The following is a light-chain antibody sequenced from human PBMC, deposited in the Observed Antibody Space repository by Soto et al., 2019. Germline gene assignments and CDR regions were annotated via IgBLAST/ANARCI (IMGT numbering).Light chain of an antibody. Sequence: QSALTQPASVSGSPGQSITISCTGTSSDVGSYNLVSWYQQHPGKAPKLMIYESSKRPSGISNRFSGSKSGNTASLTISGLQAEDEAEYYCCSYTTSGTLVFGGGTKLTVL. J-gene: IGLJ3*02. V-gene: IGLV2-14*02. CDR3: CSYTTSGTLV. CDR2: ESS. CDR1: SSDVGSYNL.